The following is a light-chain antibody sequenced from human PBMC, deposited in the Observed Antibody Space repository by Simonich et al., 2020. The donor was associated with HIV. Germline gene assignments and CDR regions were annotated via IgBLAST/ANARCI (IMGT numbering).Light chain of an antibody. Sequence: EIVMTQSPATLSVSPGERATLSCRARQIIGSNLAWYPQRPGQPPRLLICGASTRATGIPARFSGSGSGTEFTLTISSLQSEDFALYYCQQYDNWPPATFGQGTKLEIK. V-gene: IGKV3-15*01. CDR1: QIIGSN. CDR2: GAS. CDR3: QQYDNWPPAT. J-gene: IGKJ2*01.